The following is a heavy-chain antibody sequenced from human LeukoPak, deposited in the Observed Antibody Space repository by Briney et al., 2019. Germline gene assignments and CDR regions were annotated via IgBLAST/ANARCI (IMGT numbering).Heavy chain of an antibody. CDR2: ISHNENT. J-gene: IGHJ4*02. V-gene: IGHV4-34*01. CDR3: AAEVGDYVDY. D-gene: IGHD1-26*01. CDR1: GGSFSGYY. Sequence: PSETLSLTCAVYGGSFSGYYWNWIRQPPGKGLEWIGEISHNENTNYSPSLKSRLTISIDTSKNQFSLKLSSVTAADTAVYYCAAEVGDYVDYWGQGTLVTVSS.